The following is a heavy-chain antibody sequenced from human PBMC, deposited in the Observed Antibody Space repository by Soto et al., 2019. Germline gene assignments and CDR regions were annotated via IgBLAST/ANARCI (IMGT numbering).Heavy chain of an antibody. D-gene: IGHD2-15*01. J-gene: IGHJ5*02. V-gene: IGHV3-23*01. Sequence: EVQLLESGGGLVQPGGSLRLSCAASRFTFSSYAMTWVRQAPGKGLEWVSAISDSADSTYYADSVRGRFTVSRDNSKNTLYQQMNGLRAEDTAFYYCAKHSSGVSSLPWGQGTLVTVSS. CDR2: ISDSADST. CDR3: AKHSSGVSSLP. CDR1: RFTFSSYA.